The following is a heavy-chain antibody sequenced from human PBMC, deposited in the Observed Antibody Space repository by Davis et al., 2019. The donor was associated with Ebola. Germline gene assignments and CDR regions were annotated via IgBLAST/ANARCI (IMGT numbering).Heavy chain of an antibody. CDR1: GFSLSINEVA. CDR3: AYRTTRTMDDG. Sequence: SGPTLVKPTQTLTLTCTFSGFSLSINEVAVGWIRQPPGKALEWLAVIYGDDIKRYSPSLRSRLTITKDTSKNQVVLTMTKMDPVDTATYYCAYRTTRTMDDGWGQGTLVTVSS. J-gene: IGHJ4*02. CDR2: IYGDDIK. V-gene: IGHV2-5*02. D-gene: IGHD1-1*01.